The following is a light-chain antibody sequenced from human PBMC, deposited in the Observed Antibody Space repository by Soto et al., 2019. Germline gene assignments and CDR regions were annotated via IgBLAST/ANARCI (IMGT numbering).Light chain of an antibody. J-gene: IGKJ5*01. CDR2: GAS. CDR1: QDIIKH. Sequence: DIQMTQSPSSLSASVGDTVTISCRASQDIIKHLAWYQQRPGKVPNLLIYGASTLHSGVPSRFRGSGSGTQFTLTISSLQPEDVATYYCQNYHHALRTFGQGTRLEIK. V-gene: IGKV1-27*01. CDR3: QNYHHALRT.